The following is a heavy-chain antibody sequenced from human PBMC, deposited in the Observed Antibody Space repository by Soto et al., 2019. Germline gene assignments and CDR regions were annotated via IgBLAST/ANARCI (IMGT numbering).Heavy chain of an antibody. CDR3: ASLGDGSGSYYKA. CDR1: GYSFTSYW. V-gene: IGHV5-51*01. J-gene: IGHJ5*02. D-gene: IGHD3-10*01. Sequence: PGESLKISCKGSGYSFTSYWIAWVRQMPGKGLEWMGIIYPGDSETTYSLSFQGQVTISVDKSISTAYLQWSSLKAPDTAIYYCASLGDGSGSYYKAWGQGTLVTVSS. CDR2: IYPGDSET.